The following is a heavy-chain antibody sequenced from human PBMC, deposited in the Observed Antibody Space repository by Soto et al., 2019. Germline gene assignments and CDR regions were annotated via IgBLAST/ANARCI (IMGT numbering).Heavy chain of an antibody. J-gene: IGHJ4*02. CDR3: ATAPSGSYVAPFDY. V-gene: IGHV1-24*01. CDR1: GYTLNELS. CDR2: FDPEDGET. D-gene: IGHD1-26*01. Sequence: ASAKVSCKVSGYTLNELSMHWVRQAPGKGLEWMGGFDPEDGETIYAQKFQGRVTMTEDTSTDTAYMELSSLRSEDTAVYYCATAPSGSYVAPFDYWGQGTLVTVSS.